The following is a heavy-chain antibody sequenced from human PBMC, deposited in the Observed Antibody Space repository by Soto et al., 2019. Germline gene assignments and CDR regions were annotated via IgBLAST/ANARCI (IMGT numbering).Heavy chain of an antibody. Sequence: SVKVSCKASGGTFSSYAISWVRQAPGQGLEWMGGIIPIFGTANYAQKFQGRVTITADESTSTAYMELSSLRSEDTAVYYCARGEYYYGSGSYPKYGMDVWGQGTTVTAP. J-gene: IGHJ6*02. V-gene: IGHV1-69*13. CDR1: GGTFSSYA. CDR2: IIPIFGTA. CDR3: ARGEYYYGSGSYPKYGMDV. D-gene: IGHD3-10*01.